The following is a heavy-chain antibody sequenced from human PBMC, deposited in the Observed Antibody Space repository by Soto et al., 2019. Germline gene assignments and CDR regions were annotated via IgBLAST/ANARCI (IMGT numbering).Heavy chain of an antibody. CDR3: ARRFWSGYSDY. Sequence: SGFTFSSYAMTWVRQAPGRGLEGVSGITASGGRTYYADSVKGRFTISRDNSKNTLYLQMNSLRAEDTAVYYCARRFWSGYSDYWGQGTLVTVSS. V-gene: IGHV3-23*01. CDR2: ITASGGRT. CDR1: GFTFSSYA. J-gene: IGHJ4*02. D-gene: IGHD3-3*01.